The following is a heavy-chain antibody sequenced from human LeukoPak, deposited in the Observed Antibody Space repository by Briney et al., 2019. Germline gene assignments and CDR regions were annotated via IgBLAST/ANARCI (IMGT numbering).Heavy chain of an antibody. Sequence: VASVKVSCTASGYTFTSHFMHWVRQAPGQGLEWMGIINPRGGSTSYTQKFQGRVTMTRDTSKNQFSLKLSSVTAADTAVYYCAGTFQSGSYPFDYWGQGTLVTVSS. J-gene: IGHJ4*02. CDR3: AGTFQSGSYPFDY. CDR2: INPRGGST. D-gene: IGHD1-26*01. V-gene: IGHV1-46*01. CDR1: GYTFTSHF.